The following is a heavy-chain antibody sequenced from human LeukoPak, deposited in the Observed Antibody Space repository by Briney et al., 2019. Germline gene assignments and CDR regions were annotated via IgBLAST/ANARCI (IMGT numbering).Heavy chain of an antibody. CDR2: IYPGDSDT. D-gene: IGHD3-16*01. Sequence: GESLKISCKGSGYSFTSYWIGWVRQMPGKGLEWMGIIYPGDSDTRYSPSFQGQVTISADKSISTAYLQWSSLKASDTAMYYCARQDSGLRLGELDETYYFDYWGQGTLVTVSS. CDR1: GYSFTSYW. CDR3: ARQDSGLRLGELDETYYFDY. V-gene: IGHV5-51*01. J-gene: IGHJ4*02.